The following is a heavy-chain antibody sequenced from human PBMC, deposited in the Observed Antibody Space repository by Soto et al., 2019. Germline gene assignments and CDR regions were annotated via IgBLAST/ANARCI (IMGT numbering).Heavy chain of an antibody. V-gene: IGHV3-30-3*01. CDR3: ARVWVLGIAAAGTGAFDI. CDR2: ISYDGSNK. CDR1: GFTFSRYA. Sequence: PGGSLRLSCAASGFTFSRYAMHWVRQAPGKGLEWVAVISYDGSNKYYADSVKGRFTISRDNSKNTLYLQMNSLRAEDTAVYYCARVWVLGIAAAGTGAFDIWGQGTMVTVSS. D-gene: IGHD6-13*01. J-gene: IGHJ3*02.